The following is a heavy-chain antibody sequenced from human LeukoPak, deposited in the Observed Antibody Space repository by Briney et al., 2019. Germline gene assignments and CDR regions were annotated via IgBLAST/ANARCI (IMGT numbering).Heavy chain of an antibody. Sequence: PSETLSLTCTVSGGSISSYYWSWIRQPPGKGLEWIRYIYYSGSTNYNPSLKSRVTISVDTSKNQFSLKLSSVTAADTAVYYCARVEGSSGWYGYYYYYMDVWGKGTTVTVSS. D-gene: IGHD6-19*01. J-gene: IGHJ6*03. CDR3: ARVEGSSGWYGYYYYYMDV. CDR2: IYYSGST. V-gene: IGHV4-59*01. CDR1: GGSISSYY.